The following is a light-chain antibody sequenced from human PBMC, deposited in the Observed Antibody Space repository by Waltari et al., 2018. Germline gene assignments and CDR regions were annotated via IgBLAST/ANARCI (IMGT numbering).Light chain of an antibody. Sequence: IVMTQSPVTLSVSPGQRATLSCRASQNINDNLAWYQQKPGQAPRLLIYRASTRTTGIPARFSGSGSGTEFSLTISSLQSEDVALYYCQEYENRPPWQFGQGTKVEI. CDR2: RAS. CDR3: QEYENRPPWQ. V-gene: IGKV3-15*01. J-gene: IGKJ1*01. CDR1: QNINDN.